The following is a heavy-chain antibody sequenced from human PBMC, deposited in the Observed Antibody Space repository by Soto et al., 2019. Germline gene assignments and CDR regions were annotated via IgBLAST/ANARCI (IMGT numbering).Heavy chain of an antibody. Sequence: GGSLRLSCAASGFTFSDFGMHWVRQAPGKGLEWVVIISYDGILKYYADSVKGRFTISRDTSKGAVYLQMNSLTPGDTAVYYCAKDFKVSGGHYGSLNYYYGMDVWGQGTTVTVSS. J-gene: IGHJ6*02. CDR2: ISYDGILK. CDR3: AKDFKVSGGHYGSLNYYYGMDV. V-gene: IGHV3-30*18. D-gene: IGHD3-10*01. CDR1: GFTFSDFG.